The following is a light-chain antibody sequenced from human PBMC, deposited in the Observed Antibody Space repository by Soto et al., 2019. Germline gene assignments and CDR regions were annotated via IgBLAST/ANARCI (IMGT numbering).Light chain of an antibody. J-gene: IGKJ5*01. V-gene: IGKV3-20*01. CDR3: QQYGTSPPIT. Sequence: EIVLTQSPGTLSLSPGERATLSCRASPSISSSYLAWYQQKPGQAPRLLISGASSRATGIPARFSGSGSGTDFTLTISILEPEEFAVYSCQQYGTSPPITFGHGTRLEIK. CDR2: GAS. CDR1: PSISSSY.